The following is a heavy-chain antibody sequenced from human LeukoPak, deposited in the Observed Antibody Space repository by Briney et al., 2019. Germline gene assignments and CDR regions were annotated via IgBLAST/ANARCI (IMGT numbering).Heavy chain of an antibody. V-gene: IGHV3-7*03. Sequence: GGSLRLSCAASGFTFSSYWMSWVRQAPGKGLEWVANIKQDGSEKYYVDSVKGRFTISRDNAKNSLYLQMNSLRAEDTVVYYCARALRYTWSSWYKKRAYYFDYWGQGTLVTVSS. CDR1: GFTFSSYW. CDR2: IKQDGSEK. CDR3: ARALRYTWSSWYKKRAYYFDY. D-gene: IGHD6-13*01. J-gene: IGHJ4*02.